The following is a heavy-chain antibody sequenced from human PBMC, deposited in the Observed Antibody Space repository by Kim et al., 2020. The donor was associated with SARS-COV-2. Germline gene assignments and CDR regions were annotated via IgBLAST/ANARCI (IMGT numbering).Heavy chain of an antibody. J-gene: IGHJ4*02. CDR2: IGSNRSPI. Sequence: GGSLRLSCAASGFTFSNHPMNWVRQAPGKGLEWISSIGSNRSPIYYADSVKGRFTISRDNAKNTLYLQMNSLRAEDTAVYYCARDAYSSSSLFDFDFWGQGSLVTVSS. CDR3: ARDAYSSSSLFDFDF. D-gene: IGHD6-6*01. CDR1: GFTFSNHP. V-gene: IGHV3-21*01.